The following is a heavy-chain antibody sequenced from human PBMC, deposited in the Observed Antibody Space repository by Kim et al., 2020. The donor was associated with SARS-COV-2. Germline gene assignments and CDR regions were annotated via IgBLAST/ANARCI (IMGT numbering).Heavy chain of an antibody. CDR3: ARGTGGSYRSAAMGY. Sequence: GGSLRLSCAASGFTFSSYSMNWVRQAPGKGLEWVSSISSSSSYIYYADSVKGRFTISRDNAKNSLYLQMNSLRAEDTAVYYCARGTGGSYRSAAMGYWGQGTLVTVSS. CDR1: GFTFSSYS. J-gene: IGHJ4*02. D-gene: IGHD1-26*01. V-gene: IGHV3-21*01. CDR2: ISSSSSYI.